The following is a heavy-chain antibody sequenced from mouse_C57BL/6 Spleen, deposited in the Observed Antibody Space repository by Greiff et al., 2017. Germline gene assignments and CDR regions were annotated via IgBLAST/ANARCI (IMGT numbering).Heavy chain of an antibody. V-gene: IGHV1-64*01. J-gene: IGHJ2*01. CDR2: IHPNSGST. CDR1: GYTFTSYW. CDR3: AREGYGSSYFDY. Sequence: QVQLQQPGAELVKPGASVQLSCKASGYTFTSYWMNWVKQRPGQGLEWIGMIHPNSGSTNYNEKFKSKATLTVDKSSSTAYMTLSSLTSEDSAVYYCAREGYGSSYFDYWGQGTILTVSS. D-gene: IGHD1-1*01.